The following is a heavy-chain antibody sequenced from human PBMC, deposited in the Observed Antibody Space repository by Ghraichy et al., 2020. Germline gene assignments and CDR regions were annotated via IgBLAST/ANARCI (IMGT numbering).Heavy chain of an antibody. CDR1: GYTFINYG. J-gene: IGHJ4*02. D-gene: IGHD6-19*01. CDR2: ISAYNGNT. V-gene: IGHV1-18*01. Sequence: ASVKVSCKASGYTFINYGITWVRQAPGQGLEWMGWISAYNGNTNYAQKLQGRVTMTTDTSTSTAYMELRSLRSDDTAVYYCARRSAYSSGWYFDYWGQGTLVTVSS. CDR3: ARRSAYSSGWYFDY.